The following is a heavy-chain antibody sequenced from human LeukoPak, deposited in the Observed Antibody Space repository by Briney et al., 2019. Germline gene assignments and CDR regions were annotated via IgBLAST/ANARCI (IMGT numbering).Heavy chain of an antibody. CDR3: AREVTRIGVIVVVTEVFDI. Sequence: PSETLSLTCTVSGGSISNSYWSWIRQPAGKGLEWIGCVYTSGTTNYNSSLKSRVSMSVDTSKNQFSLKMRSVTAADTAVYYCAREVTRIGVIVVVTEVFDIWGQGTMVTVSS. CDR1: GGSISNSY. CDR2: VYTSGTT. J-gene: IGHJ3*02. D-gene: IGHD3-22*01. V-gene: IGHV4-4*07.